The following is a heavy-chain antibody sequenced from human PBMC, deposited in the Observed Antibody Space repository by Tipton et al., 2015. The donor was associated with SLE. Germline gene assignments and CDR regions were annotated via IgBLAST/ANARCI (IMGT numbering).Heavy chain of an antibody. CDR3: ARVRGITIFGVVIEGDDAFDI. CDR2: ISGSGGST. V-gene: IGHV3-23*01. J-gene: IGHJ3*02. Sequence: SLRLSCAASGFTFSSYGMHWVRQAPGKGLEWVSAISGSGGSTSYAQKFQGRVTMTRDTSTSTVYMELSSLRSEDTAVYYCARVRGITIFGVVIEGDDAFDIWGQGTMVTVSS. CDR1: GFTFSSYG. D-gene: IGHD3-3*01.